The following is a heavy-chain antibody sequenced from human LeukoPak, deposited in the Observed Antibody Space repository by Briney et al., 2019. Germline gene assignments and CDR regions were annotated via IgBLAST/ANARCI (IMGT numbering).Heavy chain of an antibody. CDR1: GGSFSGYY. D-gene: IGHD3-3*01. CDR2: INHSGST. J-gene: IGHJ4*02. CDR3: ARYDASRYYFDY. Sequence: PSETLSLTCAVYGGSFSGYYCSWIRQPPGKGLEWIGEINHSGSTNYNPSLKSRVTISVDTSKNQFSLKLSSVTAADTAVYYCARYDASRYYFDYWGQGTLVTVSS. V-gene: IGHV4-34*01.